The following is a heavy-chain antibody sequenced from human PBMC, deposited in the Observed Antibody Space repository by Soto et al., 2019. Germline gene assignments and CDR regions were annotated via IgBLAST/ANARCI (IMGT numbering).Heavy chain of an antibody. CDR2: IYYSGST. CDR3: ARAADFSDRFDY. D-gene: IGHD4-17*01. J-gene: IGHJ4*02. Sequence: QVQLQESGPGLVKPSQTLSLNCTVSGGSISSGDFYWSWIRQPPGKGLELIGNIYYSGSTYYNPSLRSRAIMSVDTPQNQFSLKLSSLTAADTAVYFCARAADFSDRFDYWGQGALVTVSS. V-gene: IGHV4-30-4*01. CDR1: GGSISSGDFY.